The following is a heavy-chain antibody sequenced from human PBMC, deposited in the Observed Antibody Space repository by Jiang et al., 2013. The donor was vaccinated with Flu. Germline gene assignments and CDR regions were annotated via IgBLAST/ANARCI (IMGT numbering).Heavy chain of an antibody. Sequence: QLVESGGGVVQPGRSLRLSCAASGFTFSSYGMHWVRQAPGKGLEWVAVISYDGSNKYYADSVKGRFTISRDNSKNTLYLQMNSLRAEDTAVYYCAKDYSSGWYWVYFDYWGQGTLVTVSS. CDR1: GFTFSSYG. CDR3: AKDYSSGWYWVYFDY. V-gene: IGHV3-30*18. D-gene: IGHD6-19*01. CDR2: ISYDGSNK. J-gene: IGHJ4*02.